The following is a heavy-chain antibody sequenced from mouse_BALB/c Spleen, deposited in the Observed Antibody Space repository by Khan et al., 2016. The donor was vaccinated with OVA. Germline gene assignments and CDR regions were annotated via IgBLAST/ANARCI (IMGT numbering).Heavy chain of an antibody. CDR3: ARSPYRYALVY. CDR2: IIYTGYT. V-gene: IGHV3-8*02. CDR1: GDSITSGY. D-gene: IGHD2-14*01. J-gene: IGHJ3*01. Sequence: EVQLQESGPSLVKPSQTLFLTCSVTGDSITSGYWNWIRKFPGNKLEYMGYIIYTGYTYYNPSLKSRISITRHTSKNQYYLQLNSVTDDDTATYYCARSPYRYALVYWGQGTLVTVSA.